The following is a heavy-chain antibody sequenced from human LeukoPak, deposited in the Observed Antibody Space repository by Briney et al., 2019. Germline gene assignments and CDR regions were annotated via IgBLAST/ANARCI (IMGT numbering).Heavy chain of an antibody. V-gene: IGHV4-38-2*02. Sequence: PSGTLSLTCTVSGYSISSGYFWGWIRQPPGKGLEWIGSIYHTGSTYYNPSLKSRVTISVDTSKNQFSLKLSSVTAADTAVYYCARQRGPFTFGGVIVTDYYYYMDVWGKGTTVTISS. D-gene: IGHD3-16*02. J-gene: IGHJ6*03. CDR2: IYHTGST. CDR1: GYSISSGYF. CDR3: ARQRGPFTFGGVIVTDYYYYMDV.